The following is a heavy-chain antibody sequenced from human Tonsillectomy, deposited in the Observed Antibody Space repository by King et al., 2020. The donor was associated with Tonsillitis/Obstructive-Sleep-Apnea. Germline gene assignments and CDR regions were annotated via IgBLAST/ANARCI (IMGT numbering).Heavy chain of an antibody. D-gene: IGHD2-15*01. CDR2: IRSKANSYAT. CDR3: TRRYCSGGSFWNAAGDWFDP. Sequence: VQLVESGGGLVQPGGSLKLSCAASGFTFSGSAMHWVRQASGKGLEWVGRIRSKANSYATAYAASVKGRFTIARDDSKNTAYLQMNSPKTEDTAVYYCTRRYCSGGSFWNAAGDWFDPWGQGTLFTVSS. J-gene: IGHJ5*02. V-gene: IGHV3-73*01. CDR1: GFTFSGSA.